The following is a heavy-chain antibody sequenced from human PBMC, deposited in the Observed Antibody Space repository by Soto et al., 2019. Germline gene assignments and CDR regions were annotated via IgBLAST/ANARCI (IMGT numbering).Heavy chain of an antibody. Sequence: QVQLQESGPGLVKPSQTLSLTCNVSGGSISSAGYYWSWVRQHPGKGLEWMGHIYYSGSTNYDPSLKSRLNISADMSKKQFYLKLNSVTAADTAVYFCARWTARHYGSRKHPTDAFDIWGQGTMVTVSS. D-gene: IGHD3-10*01. CDR3: ARWTARHYGSRKHPTDAFDI. CDR2: IYYSGST. CDR1: GGSISSAGYY. V-gene: IGHV4-31*03. J-gene: IGHJ3*02.